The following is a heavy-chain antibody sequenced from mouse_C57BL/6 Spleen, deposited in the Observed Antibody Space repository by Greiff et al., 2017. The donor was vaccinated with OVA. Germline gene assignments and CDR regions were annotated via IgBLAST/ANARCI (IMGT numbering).Heavy chain of an antibody. J-gene: IGHJ4*01. V-gene: IGHV2-2*01. CDR3: AREDSNLFFYAMDY. D-gene: IGHD2-5*01. CDR2: IWSGGST. Sequence: VQRVESGPGLVQPSQSLSITCTVSGFSLTSYGVHWVRQSPGKGLEWLGVIWSGGSTDYNAAFISRLSISKDNSKSQVFFKMNSLQADDTAIYYCAREDSNLFFYAMDYWGQGTSVTVSS. CDR1: GFSLTSYG.